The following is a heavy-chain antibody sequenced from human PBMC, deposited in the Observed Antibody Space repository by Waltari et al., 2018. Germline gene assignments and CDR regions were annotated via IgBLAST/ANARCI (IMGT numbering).Heavy chain of an antibody. CDR2: INHSGST. J-gene: IGHJ4*02. CDR3: ARGFRPYSSGLGY. D-gene: IGHD6-19*01. V-gene: IGHV4-34*01. Sequence: QVQLQQWGAGLLRPSETLSLTCAVYGGSLRGYSWSWIRQSPGKGLAWIGEINHSGSTNYSPSLKSRVTMSLDTSKNQYSLKLSSVTAADTAVYYCARGFRPYSSGLGYWGQGTLVTVSS. CDR1: GGSLRGYS.